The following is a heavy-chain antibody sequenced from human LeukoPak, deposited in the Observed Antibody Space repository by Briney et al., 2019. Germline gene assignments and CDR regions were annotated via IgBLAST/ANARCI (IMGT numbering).Heavy chain of an antibody. CDR2: ISYDGRNK. V-gene: IGHV3-30*18. Sequence: GGSLRLSCAASGFTFSSYGMHWVRQAPGKGLEWVAVISYDGRNKNYADSLKGRFTISRENSKNTMYLQMNSLRAEDTAVYYCANDSMRALLFWELKMDPWGQGALVTVS. CDR3: ANDSMRALLFWELKMDP. D-gene: IGHD3-10*01. J-gene: IGHJ5*02. CDR1: GFTFSSYG.